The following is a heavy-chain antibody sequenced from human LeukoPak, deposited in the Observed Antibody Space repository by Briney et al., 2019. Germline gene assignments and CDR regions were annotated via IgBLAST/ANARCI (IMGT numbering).Heavy chain of an antibody. CDR1: GFTFDDYA. V-gene: IGHV3-9*01. Sequence: PGRSLRLSCAASGFTFDDYAMHWVRLVPGKGLEWVSGIHWNSGRTGYADSVKGRFTISRDNAKDSLYLQMNSLRAEDTASYYCAKDATRIRIFGDAFDIWGQGTMVTVSS. CDR3: AKDATRIRIFGDAFDI. CDR2: IHWNSGRT. J-gene: IGHJ3*02. D-gene: IGHD3-3*01.